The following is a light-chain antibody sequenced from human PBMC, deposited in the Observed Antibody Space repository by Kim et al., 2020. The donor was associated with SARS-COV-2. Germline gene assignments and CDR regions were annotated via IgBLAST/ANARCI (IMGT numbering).Light chain of an antibody. Sequence: LGRTVRITGAGDSRRSYYASWYQQKPGQAAVLVIYGKNNRPSGIPDRFSGSSSGNTASLTITGAQAEDEADYYCNSRDSSGNHLVFGGGTQLTVL. J-gene: IGLJ3*02. V-gene: IGLV3-19*01. CDR3: NSRDSSGNHLV. CDR1: SRRSYY. CDR2: GKN.